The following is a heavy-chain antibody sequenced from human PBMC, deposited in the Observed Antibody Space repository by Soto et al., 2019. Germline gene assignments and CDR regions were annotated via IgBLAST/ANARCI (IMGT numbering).Heavy chain of an antibody. Sequence: SVKVSCKASGGTFSSYAISWVRQAPGQGLGWMGGIIPIFGTANYAQKFQGRVTITADESMSTAYMELSSLRSEDTAVYYCARDLGSTYYDSSGYYDYWGQGTLVTVSS. CDR1: GGTFSSYA. V-gene: IGHV1-69*13. J-gene: IGHJ4*02. D-gene: IGHD3-22*01. CDR3: ARDLGSTYYDSSGYYDY. CDR2: IIPIFGTA.